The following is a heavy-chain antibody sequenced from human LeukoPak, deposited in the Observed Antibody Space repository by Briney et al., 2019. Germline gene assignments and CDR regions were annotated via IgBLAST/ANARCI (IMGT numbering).Heavy chain of an antibody. CDR3: ARDPSSTMVRGVS. Sequence: PGGSLRLSCSASGFTFSSYAMHWVRQAPGKGLEYVSAISSNGGSTYYADSVKGRFTISRDNAKNSLYLQMNSLRAEDTAVYYCARDPSSTMVRGVSWGQGTLVTVSS. D-gene: IGHD3-10*01. CDR1: GFTFSSYA. CDR2: ISSNGGST. J-gene: IGHJ5*02. V-gene: IGHV3-64*04.